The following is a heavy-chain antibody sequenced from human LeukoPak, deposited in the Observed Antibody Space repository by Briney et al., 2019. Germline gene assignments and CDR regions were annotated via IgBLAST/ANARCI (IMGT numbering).Heavy chain of an antibody. J-gene: IGHJ4*02. CDR2: IYYSGST. V-gene: IGHV4-59*01. CDR1: GGSISSYY. D-gene: IGHD2-2*01. Sequence: SETLSLTCTVSGGSISSYYWSWIRQPPGEGLEWIGYIYYSGSTNYNPSLKSRVTISVDTSKNQFSLKLSSVTAADTAVYYCAGGWGYQLLLDYWGQGTLVTVSS. CDR3: AGGWGYQLLLDY.